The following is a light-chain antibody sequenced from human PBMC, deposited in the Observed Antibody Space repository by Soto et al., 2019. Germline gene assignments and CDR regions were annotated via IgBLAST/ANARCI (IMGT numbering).Light chain of an antibody. Sequence: EIVLTQSPGILSLSPGERATLSCRASQSVSSSYLAWYQQKLGQAPRLLIYGASNRATGIPDRFSASGSGTDFTLTISRLEPEDFAVYYCQQYGSSPPYTFGQGTKLEIK. CDR2: GAS. V-gene: IGKV3-20*01. J-gene: IGKJ2*01. CDR3: QQYGSSPPYT. CDR1: QSVSSSY.